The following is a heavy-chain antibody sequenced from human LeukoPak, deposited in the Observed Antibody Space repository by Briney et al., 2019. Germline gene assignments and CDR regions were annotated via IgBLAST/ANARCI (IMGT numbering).Heavy chain of an antibody. J-gene: IGHJ4*02. CDR1: RFTFSSYS. D-gene: IGHD2-2*02. CDR3: ARGSYCSSTSCYTSDY. CDR2: ISSSSSYI. Sequence: PGGSLRLSCAASRFTFSSYSMNWVRQAPGKGLEWVSSISSSSSYIYYADSVKGRFTISRDNAKNSLYLQMNSLRAEDTAVYYCARGSYCSSTSCYTSDYWGQGTLVTVSS. V-gene: IGHV3-21*01.